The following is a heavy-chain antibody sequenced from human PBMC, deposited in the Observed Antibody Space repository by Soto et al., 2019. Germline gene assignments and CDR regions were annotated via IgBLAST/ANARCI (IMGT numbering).Heavy chain of an antibody. Sequence: QVQLVQSGAEVKKPGSSVKVSCEASGGTFSSSDINWVRQAPGQGLEWMGGIIPIFRPAKYAQKFQGRVTITADQSTSTAYMELTGLTFDGTAVYYCARGLQDYDNTGYYPAFFDAWGQGNLVSVSS. CDR1: GGTFSSSD. V-gene: IGHV1-69*01. J-gene: IGHJ4*02. CDR2: IIPIFRPA. CDR3: ARGLQDYDNTGYYPAFFDA. D-gene: IGHD3-22*01.